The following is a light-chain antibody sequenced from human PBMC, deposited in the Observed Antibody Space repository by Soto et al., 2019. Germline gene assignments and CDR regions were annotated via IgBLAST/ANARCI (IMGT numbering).Light chain of an antibody. CDR2: DAS. CDR3: QQYIRWPLP. CDR1: QDVSSK. J-gene: IGKJ4*01. V-gene: IGKV3D-15*01. Sequence: EMVVTQSPATLSVSPGERVTLSCRTSQDVSSKLAWYQQKPGQPPSLLIYDASTRATGTPARFSGSGSGTEFTLAVSSLQSEDYALYFCQQYIRWPLPFGGGTKGEIK.